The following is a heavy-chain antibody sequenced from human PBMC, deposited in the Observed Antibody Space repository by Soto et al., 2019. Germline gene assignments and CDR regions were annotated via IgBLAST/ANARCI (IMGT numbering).Heavy chain of an antibody. Sequence: GGSLRLSCTASGFTFSSYAMSWVRQAPGKGLEWVSAISGSGVSTYYADSVKGRFTTSRDNSKNTLYLQMSSLRAEDTAVYHCATYYYDTTAYYQVLYYFDYWGQGTLVTVSS. CDR2: ISGSGVST. CDR1: GFTFSSYA. CDR3: ATYYYDTTAYYQVLYYFDY. V-gene: IGHV3-23*01. D-gene: IGHD3-22*01. J-gene: IGHJ4*02.